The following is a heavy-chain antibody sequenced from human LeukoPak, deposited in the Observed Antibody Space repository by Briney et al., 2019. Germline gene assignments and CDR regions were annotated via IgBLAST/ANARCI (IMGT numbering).Heavy chain of an antibody. D-gene: IGHD4-17*01. CDR3: ARHHDYGDYGCFDY. Sequence: GESLKISCKGSGYTFTTYWIGWVRQMPGKGLEWMGIIYPGDSDPRYSPSFQGQVTISADKSIRTAYLQWSSLKASDTAIYYCARHHDYGDYGCFDYWGQGTLVTVSS. CDR2: IYPGDSDP. V-gene: IGHV5-51*01. J-gene: IGHJ4*02. CDR1: GYTFTTYW.